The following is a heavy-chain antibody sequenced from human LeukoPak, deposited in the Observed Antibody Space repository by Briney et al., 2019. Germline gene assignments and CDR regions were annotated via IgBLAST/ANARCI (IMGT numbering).Heavy chain of an antibody. CDR1: GFTFTGYA. D-gene: IGHD3-3*01. Sequence: GGPLRLSCAASGFTFTGYAMSGVRQAPGKALKWWANIKQDGSEKYYVDSVKGRFTISRDNAKNSLYLQMNSLRAEDTAVYYCARDYHPTIFGVAYPDYWGQGTLVTVSS. V-gene: IGHV3-7*01. CDR2: IKQDGSEK. J-gene: IGHJ4*02. CDR3: ARDYHPTIFGVAYPDY.